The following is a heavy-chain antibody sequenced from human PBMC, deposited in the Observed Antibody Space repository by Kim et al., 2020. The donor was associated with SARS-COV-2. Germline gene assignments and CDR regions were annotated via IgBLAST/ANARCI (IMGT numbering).Heavy chain of an antibody. J-gene: IGHJ6*02. D-gene: IGHD6-13*01. CDR2: INHSGST. CDR1: GGSFSGYY. Sequence: SETLSLTCAVYGGSFSGYYWSWIRQPPGKGLEWIGEINHSGSTNYNPSLKSRVTISVDTSKNQFSLKLSSVTAADTAVYYCARCWGVSSSWYYYYYGMDVWGQGTPVTVSS. CDR3: ARCWGVSSSWYYYYYGMDV. V-gene: IGHV4-34*01.